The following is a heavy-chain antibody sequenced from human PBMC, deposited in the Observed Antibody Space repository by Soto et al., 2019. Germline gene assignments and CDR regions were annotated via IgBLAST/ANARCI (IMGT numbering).Heavy chain of an antibody. V-gene: IGHV4-39*01. CDR1: GDSINSDKYY. CDR2: IYFRGNT. D-gene: IGHD3-9*01. J-gene: IGHJ4*02. CDR3: ASLEGLATISYDLDF. Sequence: QLQLQESGPGLVKPSETLSLTCSVSGDSINSDKYYWGWIRQPPGKGLEWIGSIYFRGNTYYNPSLQPRATISLDKSKSQFSLKLNSVTAADSAVYFCASLEGLATISYDLDFWGQGALVTVSS.